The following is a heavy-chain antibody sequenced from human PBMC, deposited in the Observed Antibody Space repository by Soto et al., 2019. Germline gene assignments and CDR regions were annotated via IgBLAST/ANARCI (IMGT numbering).Heavy chain of an antibody. CDR3: ARGKSIWASGGYFSDYGMDV. V-gene: IGHV1-69*01. CDR2: IIPAFGTP. CDR1: GGTFSRFA. Sequence: VQLVQSGAEVKKPGSSVKVSCKASGGTFSRFAIRWVRQAPGQGLEWMGGIIPAFGTPNYAQKLQGRVTITADDSKRTAYMELSRLKSDNTAVYYCARGKSIWASGGYFSDYGMDVWGQGTTVTVSS. D-gene: IGHD3-10*01. J-gene: IGHJ6*02.